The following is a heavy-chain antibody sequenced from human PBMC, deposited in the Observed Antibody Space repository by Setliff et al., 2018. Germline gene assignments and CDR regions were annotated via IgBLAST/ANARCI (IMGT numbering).Heavy chain of an antibody. V-gene: IGHV1-8*02. J-gene: IGHJ3*02. D-gene: IGHD3-22*01. CDR3: ARDSFFGDDYYDSSGSSHAFDI. Sequence: ASVKVSCKASGYTFTNYDINWVRQATGQGLEWMGWMNPNSGNTGYAQKFQGRVTMTEDTSTDTAYMELSSLRSEDTAVYYCARDSFFGDDYYDSSGSSHAFDIWGQGTMVTVSS. CDR2: MNPNSGNT. CDR1: GYTFTNYD.